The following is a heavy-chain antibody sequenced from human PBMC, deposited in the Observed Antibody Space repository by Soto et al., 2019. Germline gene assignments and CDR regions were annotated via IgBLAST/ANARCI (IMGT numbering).Heavy chain of an antibody. CDR1: GGSILGSGYY. CDR3: SRGSFYFEGSGYYYAH. Sequence: PSETLSLTCTVSGGSILGSGYYWGWIRQPPGKGLEWIGSMYYTGTTYYSPSLQSRVTISFDTSKNQVSLNLTSVTAADTAVYFCSRGSFYFEGSGYYYAHWGQGALVTVPS. D-gene: IGHD3-22*01. J-gene: IGHJ4*02. CDR2: MYYTGTT. V-gene: IGHV4-39*01.